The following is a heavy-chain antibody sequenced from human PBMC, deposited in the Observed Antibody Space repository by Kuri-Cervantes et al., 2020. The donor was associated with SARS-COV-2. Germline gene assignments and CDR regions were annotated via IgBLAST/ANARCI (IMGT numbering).Heavy chain of an antibody. J-gene: IGHJ4*02. CDR2: ISWDGGST. CDR3: AKDMTPDYGGNVDY. Sequence: GESLKISCAASGFTFSSYAMRWVRQAPGKGLEWVSLISWDGGSTYYADSVKGRFTISRDNSKNSLYLQMNSLRTEDTALYYCAKDMTPDYGGNVDYWGQGTLVTVSS. V-gene: IGHV3-43*01. CDR1: GFTFSSYA. D-gene: IGHD4-23*01.